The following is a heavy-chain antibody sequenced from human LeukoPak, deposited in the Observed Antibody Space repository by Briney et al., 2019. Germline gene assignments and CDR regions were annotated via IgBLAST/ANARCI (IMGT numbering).Heavy chain of an antibody. CDR2: ISAYNGNT. CDR3: ARYSSGYPAH. J-gene: IGHJ3*01. V-gene: IGHV1-18*01. D-gene: IGHD3-22*01. Sequence: ASVKVSCKASGGTFSSYAISWVRQAPGQGLEWMGWISAYNGNTNYAQKLQGRVTMTTDTSTSTAYMELRSLRSDDTAVYYCARYSSGYPAHWGQGTMVTVSS. CDR1: GGTFSSYA.